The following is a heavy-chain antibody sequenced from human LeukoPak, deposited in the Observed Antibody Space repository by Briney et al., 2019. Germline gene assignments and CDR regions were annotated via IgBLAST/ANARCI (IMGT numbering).Heavy chain of an antibody. CDR3: ARDRGSKRVAYCGGDCYIGYFDL. CDR1: GYTFTSYY. CDR2: INPSGGST. V-gene: IGHV1-46*01. J-gene: IGHJ2*01. Sequence: ASVKVPCKASGYTFTSYYMHWVRQAPGQGLEWMAIINPSGGSTSYAQKFQGRVTMTRDTSTSTVYMELSSLRSEDTAVYYCARDRGSKRVAYCGGDCYIGYFDLWGRGTLVTVSS. D-gene: IGHD2-21*02.